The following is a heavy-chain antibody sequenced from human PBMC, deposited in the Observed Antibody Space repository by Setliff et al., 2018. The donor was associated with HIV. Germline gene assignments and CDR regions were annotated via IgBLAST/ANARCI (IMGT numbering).Heavy chain of an antibody. CDR3: ATSSGFKNFDH. Sequence: PGESLKISCKGSGYNFARYWIAWVRQVPEGGLECMGLIHPGDSQTLYSPSFQGHITISADKSVTTAYLQWSSLKASDTAIYFCATSSGFKNFDHWGQGTLVTVSS. CDR1: GYNFARYW. V-gene: IGHV5-51*01. CDR2: IHPGDSQT. D-gene: IGHD3-22*01. J-gene: IGHJ4*02.